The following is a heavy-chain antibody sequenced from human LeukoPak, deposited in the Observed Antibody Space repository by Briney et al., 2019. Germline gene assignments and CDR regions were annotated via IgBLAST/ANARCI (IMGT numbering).Heavy chain of an antibody. CDR3: AREGSTGTTR. Sequence: SQTLSLTCTVSGGSISSGGYYWRWIRQHPGKGLEWIEYIYYSGSTYYNPSLKSRVTISVDTSKNQFSLKLSSVTAADTAVYYCAREGSTGTTRWGQGTLVTVSS. V-gene: IGHV4-31*03. CDR2: IYYSGST. D-gene: IGHD1-1*01. J-gene: IGHJ4*02. CDR1: GGSISSGGYY.